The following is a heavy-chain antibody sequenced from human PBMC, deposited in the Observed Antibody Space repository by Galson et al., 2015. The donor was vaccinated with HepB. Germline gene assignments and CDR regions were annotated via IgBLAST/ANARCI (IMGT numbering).Heavy chain of an antibody. CDR3: AGQDRAYSFGKTDY. Sequence: SVKVSCKASGDTFINFAFNWVRQAPGQGLEWMGVVLPIYGTSNSAQQFQGIATFTADTSTRTAYMELTGLPSEDTAVHFCAGQDRAYSFGKTDYWGQGTLVTVSS. V-gene: IGHV1-69*06. CDR1: GDTFINFA. D-gene: IGHD5-12*01. J-gene: IGHJ4*02. CDR2: VLPIYGTS.